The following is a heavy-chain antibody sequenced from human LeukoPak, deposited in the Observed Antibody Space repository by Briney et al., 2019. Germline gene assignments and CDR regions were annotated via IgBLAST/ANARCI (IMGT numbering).Heavy chain of an antibody. CDR3: ARGRSGYYYPN. CDR2: ISYDGSNK. J-gene: IGHJ4*02. CDR1: GFTFSSYA. D-gene: IGHD3-22*01. V-gene: IGHV3-30-3*01. Sequence: GGSLGLSCAASGFTFSSYAMHWVRQAPGKGLEWVAVISYDGSNKYYADSVKGRFTISRDNSKNTLYLQMNSLRAEDTAVYYCARGRSGYYYPNWGQGTLVTVSS.